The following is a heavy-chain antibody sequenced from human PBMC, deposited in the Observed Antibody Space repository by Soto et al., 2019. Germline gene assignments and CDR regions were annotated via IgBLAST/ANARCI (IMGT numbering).Heavy chain of an antibody. J-gene: IGHJ6*02. CDR1: GGSFSGYY. CDR3: TRVWGFGVRSHYYYGMDV. Sequence: QVQLQQWGAGLLKPSETLSLTCAGYGGSFSGYYWSWIRQPPGKGLEWIGEINQSGSTNYNPSLKSRVTISVDTSKNQFSLKLSSVTAADTAVYYCTRVWGFGVRSHYYYGMDVWGQGTTVTVSS. D-gene: IGHD3-10*01. V-gene: IGHV4-34*01. CDR2: INQSGST.